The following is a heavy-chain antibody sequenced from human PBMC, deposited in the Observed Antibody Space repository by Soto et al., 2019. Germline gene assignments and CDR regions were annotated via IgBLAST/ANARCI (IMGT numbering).Heavy chain of an antibody. V-gene: IGHV6-1*01. CDR1: GDSVSSNSAA. CDR3: ARDRCSSTSCYAEDYYYYGMDV. Sequence: SQTLSLTCAISGDSVSSNSAAWNWIRQSPSRGLEWLGRTYYRSKWYNDYAVSVKSRITINPDTSKNQFSLQLNSVTPEDTAVYYCARDRCSSTSCYAEDYYYYGMDVWGQGTTVTVSS. D-gene: IGHD2-2*01. CDR2: TYYRSKWYN. J-gene: IGHJ6*02.